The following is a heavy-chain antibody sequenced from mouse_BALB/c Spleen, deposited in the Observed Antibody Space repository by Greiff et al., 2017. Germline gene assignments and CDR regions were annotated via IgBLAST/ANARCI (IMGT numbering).Heavy chain of an antibody. D-gene: IGHD2-4*01. CDR2: IYPGNSDT. CDR3: NEGITTGSNWYFDV. J-gene: IGHJ1*01. Sequence: VQLQQSGTVLARPGASVKMSCKASGYTFTSYWMHWVKQRPGQGLEWIGAIYPGNSDTSYNQKFKGKAKLTAVTSTSTAYMELSSLTNEDSAVYYCNEGITTGSNWYFDVWGAGTTVTVSS. V-gene: IGHV1-5*01. CDR1: GYTFTSYW.